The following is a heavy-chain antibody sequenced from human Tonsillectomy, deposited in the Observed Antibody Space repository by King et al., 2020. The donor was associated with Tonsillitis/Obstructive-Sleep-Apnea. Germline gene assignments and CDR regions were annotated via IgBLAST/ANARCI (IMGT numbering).Heavy chain of an antibody. CDR1: GGSISSYY. V-gene: IGHV4-59*01. CDR2: IYYSGST. D-gene: IGHD5-12*01. CDR3: AREGLRDAFDI. Sequence: QLQESGPGLVKPSETLSLNCTVSGGSISSYYWSWIRQPPGKGLECIGYIYYSGSTNDNPSLKSRVTISVDTSKNQFSLKLSSVTAADTAVYYCAREGLRDAFDIWGQGTMVTVSS. J-gene: IGHJ3*02.